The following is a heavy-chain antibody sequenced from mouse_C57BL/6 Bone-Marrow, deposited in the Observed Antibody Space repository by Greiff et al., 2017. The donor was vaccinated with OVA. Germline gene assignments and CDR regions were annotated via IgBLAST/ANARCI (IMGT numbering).Heavy chain of an antibody. D-gene: IGHD1-1*01. J-gene: IGHJ2*01. CDR3: ASDYGSSIRWGD. V-gene: IGHV1-59*01. CDR1: GYTFPSYW. Sequence: QVQLQQPGAELVRPGTSVKLSCKASGYTFPSYWMHWVKQRPGQGLEWIGVIDPSDSYTTYNHKFQGKATLTVDPSSRTAYMPLSSLTSEDTAVYYGASDYGSSIRWGDWGKGTTLTVSA. CDR2: IDPSDSYT.